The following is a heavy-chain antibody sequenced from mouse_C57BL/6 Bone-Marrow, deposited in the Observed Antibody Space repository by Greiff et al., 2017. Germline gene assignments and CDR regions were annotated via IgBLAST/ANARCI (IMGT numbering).Heavy chain of an antibody. CDR3: ARVRYYGSGDYYAMDY. J-gene: IGHJ4*01. CDR2: INYDGSST. Sequence: EVKLVESEGGLVQPGSSMKLSCTASGFTFSDYYMAWVRQVPEKGLEWVANINYDGSSTYYLDSLKSRFIISRDNAKNILYLQMSSLKSEDTATYYCARVRYYGSGDYYAMDYWGQGTSVTVSS. CDR1: GFTFSDYY. V-gene: IGHV5-16*01. D-gene: IGHD1-1*01.